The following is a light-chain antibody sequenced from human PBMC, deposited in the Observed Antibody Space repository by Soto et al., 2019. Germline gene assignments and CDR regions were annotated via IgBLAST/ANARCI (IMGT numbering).Light chain of an antibody. CDR1: QTVRTNY. V-gene: IGKV3-20*01. CDR2: GAS. J-gene: IGKJ4*01. CDR3: QQYSDSPLT. Sequence: EIVLTQSPGTLSLSPGKRATLSCRASQTVRTNYLAWFQHKPGQAPRLLIYGASSRATGIPDRFSGSGSGTDFTLTINRLEPEDFAVYFCQQYSDSPLTFGGGTKAEIK.